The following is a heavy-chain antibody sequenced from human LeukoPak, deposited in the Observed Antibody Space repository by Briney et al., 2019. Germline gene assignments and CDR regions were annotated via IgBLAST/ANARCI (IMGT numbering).Heavy chain of an antibody. J-gene: IGHJ4*02. CDR3: ATNRAPGYFDY. Sequence: SETLSLTCTVSGGSISSSSYYWGWIHQPPGKGLEWIGSIYYSGSTYYNPSLKSRVTISVDTSKNQFSLKLSSVTAADTAVYYCATNRAPGYFDYWGQGTLVTVSS. V-gene: IGHV4-39*07. CDR2: IYYSGST. D-gene: IGHD3-10*01. CDR1: GGSISSSSYY.